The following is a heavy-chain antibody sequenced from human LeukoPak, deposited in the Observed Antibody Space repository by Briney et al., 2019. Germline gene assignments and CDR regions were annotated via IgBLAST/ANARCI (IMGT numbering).Heavy chain of an antibody. J-gene: IGHJ4*02. CDR1: GFTFIVYY. D-gene: IGHD1-1*01. V-gene: IGHV1-2*02. CDR3: ARAKRLPLDY. Sequence: ASVEVSCKASGFTFIVYYIHWVRQAPGQGLEWLGWIDPNSGVTNYAQRFQGRVAMTRDTSISTAYMELSRLRSDDSAVYYCARAKRLPLDYWGQGTLVTVSS. CDR2: IDPNSGVT.